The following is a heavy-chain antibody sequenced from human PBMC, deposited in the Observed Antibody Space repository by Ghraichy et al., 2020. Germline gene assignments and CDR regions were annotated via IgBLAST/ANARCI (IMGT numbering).Heavy chain of an antibody. CDR3: AKESGNYLHPFDY. V-gene: IGHV3-23*01. CDR1: GFTFSSYA. CDR2: ISGSGGSI. J-gene: IGHJ4*02. D-gene: IGHD1-26*01. Sequence: LSLTCAASGFTFSSYAMSWVRQPPGKGLEWVSGISGSGGSIYYADSVEGRFTISRDNSKNTLYLQLNSLRAEDTALYYCAKESGNYLHPFDYWGQGTLVTVSS.